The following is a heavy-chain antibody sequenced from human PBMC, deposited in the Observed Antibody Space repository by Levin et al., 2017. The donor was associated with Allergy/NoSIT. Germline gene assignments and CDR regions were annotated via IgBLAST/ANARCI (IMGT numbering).Heavy chain of an antibody. J-gene: IGHJ6*03. CDR2: ISSSSSTI. Sequence: GGSLRLSCAASGFTFSSYSMNWVRQAPGKGLEWVSYISSSSSTIYYADSVKGRFTISRDNAKNSLYLQMNSLRDEDTAVYYCARDASGYLYYYYYYYMDVWGKGTTVTVSS. D-gene: IGHD3-3*01. CDR1: GFTFSSYS. V-gene: IGHV3-48*02. CDR3: ARDASGYLYYYYYYYMDV.